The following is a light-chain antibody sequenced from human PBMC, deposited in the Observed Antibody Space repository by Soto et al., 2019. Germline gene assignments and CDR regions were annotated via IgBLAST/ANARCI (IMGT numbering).Light chain of an antibody. Sequence: DIQMTQSPSSLSASVGDRVTITCRASQSISSYLNWYQQKPGKAPKLLIYAASSLQSGVPSRFSGSGSGTDFTLNISRLQPEDFATYYCQQSYSTRWTFGQGTKVEIK. CDR3: QQSYSTRWT. CDR1: QSISSY. V-gene: IGKV1-39*01. CDR2: AAS. J-gene: IGKJ1*01.